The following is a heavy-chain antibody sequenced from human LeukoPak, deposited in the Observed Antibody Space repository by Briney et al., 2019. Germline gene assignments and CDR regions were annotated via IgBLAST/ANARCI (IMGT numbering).Heavy chain of an antibody. CDR2: ISGSAHKI. CDR3: AGRVTGYSSGYVY. Sequence: GGSLRLSCAASGFTFSSYGMHWVRQAPEKGLDWVSVISGSAHKIRYADSVKGRFTISRDNSENIVYLQMNNLRAEDTAVYYCAGRVTGYSSGYVYWGQGTLVTVSS. CDR1: GFTFSSYG. V-gene: IGHV3-23*01. J-gene: IGHJ4*02. D-gene: IGHD5-18*01.